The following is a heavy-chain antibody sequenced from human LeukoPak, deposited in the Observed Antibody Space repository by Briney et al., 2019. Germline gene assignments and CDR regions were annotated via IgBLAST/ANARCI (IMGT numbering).Heavy chain of an antibody. CDR2: IDWYDDK. D-gene: IGHD2-2*01. CDR3: ARISVVVVPAAPSSGAFDI. J-gene: IGHJ3*02. V-gene: IGHV2-70*11. Sequence: SGPALVRPPQTLTLTCTFSGFSLSTRGMCVSWIRQPPGKALEWLARIDWYDDKYYSTSLKTRLTISKHTSKNPVVLTMTNMDPVDTATYYCARISVVVVPAAPSSGAFDIWGQGTMVTVSS. CDR1: GFSLSTRGMC.